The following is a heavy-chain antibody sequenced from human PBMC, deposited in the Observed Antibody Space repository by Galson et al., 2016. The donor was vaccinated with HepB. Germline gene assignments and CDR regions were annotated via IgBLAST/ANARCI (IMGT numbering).Heavy chain of an antibody. CDR2: MNPNSGNT. CDR1: GYTFTSYD. D-gene: IGHD3-10*01. V-gene: IGHV1-8*01. Sequence: SVKVSCKASGYTFTSYDINWVRQAAGQGLEWMGWMNPNSGNTGYAQKFQGRVTMTRNTSISTAYMELSSLRSEDTAVHYCARHPPRWFEELLVYGMDVWGQGTTVTVSS. J-gene: IGHJ6*02. CDR3: ARHPPRWFEELLVYGMDV.